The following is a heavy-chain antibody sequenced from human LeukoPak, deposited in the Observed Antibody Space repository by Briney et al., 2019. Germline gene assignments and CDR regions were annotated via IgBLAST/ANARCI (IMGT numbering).Heavy chain of an antibody. J-gene: IGHJ4*02. V-gene: IGHV3-23*01. CDR2: ITASGGDT. Sequence: GGSLRLSCAASGFMFSNYAMSWVRQAPGKGLEGVSAITASGGDTFSADSVKGRFTISRDNSKDTLYLQMNSLRAEDTAVYYCATAGGSSGSYPLIYWGQGTLVTVSS. CDR1: GFMFSNYA. D-gene: IGHD6-19*01. CDR3: ATAGGSSGSYPLIY.